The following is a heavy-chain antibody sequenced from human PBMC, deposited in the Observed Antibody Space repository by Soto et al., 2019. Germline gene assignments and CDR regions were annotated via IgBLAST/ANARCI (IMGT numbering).Heavy chain of an antibody. CDR3: ARGSEAAAGTWYFDY. D-gene: IGHD6-13*01. CDR2: INHRGSP. Sequence: QVQLQQWGAGLLKPSETLSLTCAVYVGSFSGHYWTWIRQPPGKGLEWIGEINHRGSPNYNPSLKSRVTMSVETSKNQFSLNLSSVTAADTAVYYCARGSEAAAGTWYFDYWGQGNLVTVSS. CDR1: VGSFSGHY. J-gene: IGHJ4*02. V-gene: IGHV4-34*01.